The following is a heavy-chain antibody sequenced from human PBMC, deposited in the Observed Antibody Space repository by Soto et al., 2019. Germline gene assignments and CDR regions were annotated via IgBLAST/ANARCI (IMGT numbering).Heavy chain of an antibody. V-gene: IGHV1-8*01. Sequence: ASVKVSCKASGYTFTRYDIDWVRQATGQGLEWMGWMNPNSGNTGYVQKFQGRVTMTRNTSISTAYMELSSLRSEDTAVYYCARVGYDFWSGYHRGHWFDPWGQGTLVTVSS. CDR1: GYTFTRYD. J-gene: IGHJ5*02. CDR3: ARVGYDFWSGYHRGHWFDP. D-gene: IGHD3-3*01. CDR2: MNPNSGNT.